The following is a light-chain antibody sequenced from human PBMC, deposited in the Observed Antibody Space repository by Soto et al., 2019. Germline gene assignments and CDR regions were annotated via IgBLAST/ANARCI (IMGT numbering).Light chain of an antibody. CDR2: GAS. Sequence: EIVLTQSPGTLSLSPGDRATLSCRASQSVSSNYLARYQQKPGQAPRLLIFGASSRSTGIPDRFSGSGSGTDFTLTISRLEPEDFAVYYCQQYDTSPPLTFGGGTKVEIK. CDR3: QQYDTSPPLT. V-gene: IGKV3-20*01. CDR1: QSVSSNY. J-gene: IGKJ4*01.